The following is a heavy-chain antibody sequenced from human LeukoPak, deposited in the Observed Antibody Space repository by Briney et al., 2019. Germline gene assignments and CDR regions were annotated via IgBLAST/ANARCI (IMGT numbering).Heavy chain of an antibody. V-gene: IGHV1-2*02. CDR1: GYTFTDYY. D-gene: IGHD2/OR15-2a*01. CDR2: INPKNGET. J-gene: IGHJ1*01. CDR3: ARDESICYGNGHHPDLGY. Sequence: ASVKVSCKASGYTFTDYYMFWVRQAPGQGLEWMGWINPKNGETKYGQKFQDRVTLTRDASIRTTYMELSSLRSDDTAIYYCARDESICYGNGHHPDLGYWGQGTLVTVSS.